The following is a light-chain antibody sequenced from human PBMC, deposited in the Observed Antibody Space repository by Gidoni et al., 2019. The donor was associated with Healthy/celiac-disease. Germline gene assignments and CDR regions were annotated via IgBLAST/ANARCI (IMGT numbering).Light chain of an antibody. CDR2: GAS. Sequence: EIVLTQSPGTLSLSPGERATLSCRASQSVSSSFLAWYQQKPGQPPRLLIYGASSRATGIPSWCSSSGSRTVFTLTISRLEPEDVAEYYYQQYSTSPRTFGQGTKVEIK. J-gene: IGKJ1*01. CDR1: QSVSSSF. V-gene: IGKV3-20*01. CDR3: QQYSTSPRT.